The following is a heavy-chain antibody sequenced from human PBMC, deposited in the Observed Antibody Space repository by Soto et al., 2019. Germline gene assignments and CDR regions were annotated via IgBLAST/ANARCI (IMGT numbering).Heavy chain of an antibody. CDR2: IIPIFGTA. D-gene: IGHD5-12*01. V-gene: IGHV1-69*12. J-gene: IGHJ4*02. CDR3: ARLRRKTWTQDY. CDR1: GGTFSSYA. Sequence: QVQLVQSGAEVKKPGSSVKVSCKASGGTFSSYAISWVRQAPGQGLEWMGGIIPIFGTANYAQKFQGRVXIXAXASTSTAYMELSSLRSEDTAVYYRARLRRKTWTQDYWGQGTLVTVSS.